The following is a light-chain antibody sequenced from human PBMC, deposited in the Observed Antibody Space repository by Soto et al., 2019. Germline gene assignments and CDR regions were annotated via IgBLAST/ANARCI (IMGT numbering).Light chain of an antibody. CDR3: QQYGRSPTTT. J-gene: IGKJ5*01. V-gene: IGKV3-20*01. CDR1: LSVSISY. CDR2: GSX. Sequence: SVLTQSPGTVLLSPWNRAPVSXGARLSVSISYLAWCQRKPXXPPRIXXXGSXSRATGIPERLIGSGSGKDFTITISRLEPEEFSVYYCQQYGRSPTTTFGQGTRLEIK.